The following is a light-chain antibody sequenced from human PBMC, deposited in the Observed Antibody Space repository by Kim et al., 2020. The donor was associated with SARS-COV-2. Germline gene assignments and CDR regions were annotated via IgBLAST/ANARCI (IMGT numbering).Light chain of an antibody. CDR3: QQYQTYLWT. J-gene: IGKJ1*01. CDR1: RGFSDY. CDR2: AAS. V-gene: IGKV1-16*01. Sequence: DIQMTQSPSSLSASVGDRVTITCRASRGFSDYLAWFHQKPGKAPKSLIYAASKFHSGVPSRFSGSGSGTEFTLTISSLQPEDFATYYCQQYQTYLWTFGQGTKVDIK.